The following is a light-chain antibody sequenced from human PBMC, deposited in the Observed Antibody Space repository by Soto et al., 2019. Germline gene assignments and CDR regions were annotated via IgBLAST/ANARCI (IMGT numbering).Light chain of an antibody. Sequence: EIVLTQSPGTLSLSPGERATLSCRASQSVSSSYLAWYQQKPGQAPRLLIYGASSRATGIPDRFSGSGSGTDFTLTISRVEPAEFAVYYCQQYGSSQYTFGQGTKLEIK. CDR3: QQYGSSQYT. CDR2: GAS. CDR1: QSVSSSY. V-gene: IGKV3-20*01. J-gene: IGKJ2*01.